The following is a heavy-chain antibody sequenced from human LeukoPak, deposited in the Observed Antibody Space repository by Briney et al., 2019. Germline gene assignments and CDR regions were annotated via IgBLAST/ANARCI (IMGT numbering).Heavy chain of an antibody. CDR1: GYTFTGYY. J-gene: IGHJ3*02. CDR2: INPNSGGT. V-gene: IGHV1-2*02. CDR3: ARDNIAENDAFDI. Sequence: GASVKVSCKASGYTFTGYYMHWVRQAPGQGLEWMGWINPNSGGTNYAQKFQGRVTMTRDTSISTAYMELRSLRSDDTAVYYCARDNIAENDAFDIWGRGTMVTVSS. D-gene: IGHD6-13*01.